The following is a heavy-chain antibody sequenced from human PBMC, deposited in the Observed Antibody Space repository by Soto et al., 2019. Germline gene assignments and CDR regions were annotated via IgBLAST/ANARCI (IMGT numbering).Heavy chain of an antibody. J-gene: IGHJ5*02. D-gene: IGHD2-2*01. CDR1: GYSFTSYW. CDR2: IDPSDSYT. Sequence: EVQLVQSGAEVKKPGESLRISCKGSGYSFTSYWISWVRQMPGKGLEWMGRIDPSDSYTNYSPSFQGHVTISADKSISTAYLQWSSLKASDTAMYYCARVYCSSTSCYHHNWFDPWGQGTLVTVSS. CDR3: ARVYCSSTSCYHHNWFDP. V-gene: IGHV5-10-1*03.